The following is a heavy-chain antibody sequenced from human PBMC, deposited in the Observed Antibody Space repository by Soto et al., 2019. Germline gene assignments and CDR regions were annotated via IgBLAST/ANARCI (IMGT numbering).Heavy chain of an antibody. D-gene: IGHD4-17*01. CDR3: ARGDATKIVVTTYYGVDV. J-gene: IGHJ6*02. CDR1: GGSLSNYG. V-gene: IGHV1-69*12. CDR2: IIPVFGTA. Sequence: QVQLVQSGAEVKKPGSSVKVSCKASGGSLSNYGISWVRQAPGQGLEWMGGIIPVFGTANYAQKFQGRVTMTADESTSIWYMDVISLRCEDTAVYYCARGDATKIVVTTYYGVDVWGQGTTVTVSS.